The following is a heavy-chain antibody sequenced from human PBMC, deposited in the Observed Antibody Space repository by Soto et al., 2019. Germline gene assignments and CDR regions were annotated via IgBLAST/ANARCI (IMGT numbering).Heavy chain of an antibody. Sequence: SETLCLTCAVYGGSFSENYWSGIRQSPGKGLEWIGEINHSGSTNYNPSLKSRVTISVDTSKNQFSLKLTSVTAADTAVYYCATRITRYYYMNVWGKGTTVTVSS. V-gene: IGHV4-34*01. CDR2: INHSGST. J-gene: IGHJ6*03. CDR3: ATRITRYYYMNV. CDR1: GGSFSENY. D-gene: IGHD3-3*01.